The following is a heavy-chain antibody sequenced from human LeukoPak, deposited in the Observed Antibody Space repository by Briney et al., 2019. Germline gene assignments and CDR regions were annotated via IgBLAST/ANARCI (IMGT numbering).Heavy chain of an antibody. CDR1: GFSFNIAW. V-gene: IGHV3-15*01. J-gene: IGHJ4*02. CDR2: IKSKTDGGTT. CDR3: TTDGGSFYEDRYFFGG. D-gene: IGHD2-15*01. Sequence: GGSLRFSCSASGFSFNIAWMSCVRQAPGKGQEWVGRIKSKTDGGTTDYAAPVKGRFTISRDDSKNTLYLQMNSQKTEYNSVYYSTTDGGSFYEDRYFFGGWGPGTIVTVS.